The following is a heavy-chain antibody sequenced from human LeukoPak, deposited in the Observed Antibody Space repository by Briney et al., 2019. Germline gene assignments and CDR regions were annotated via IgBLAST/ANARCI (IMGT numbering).Heavy chain of an antibody. Sequence: GESLKISCQGSGYSFNSYWIAWARQMPGKGLEWMGIIYPGDSDTRYSPSFQGQVTISADKSISTAYLQWSSLKASDTAMYYCARHPRGYSSGWYFDYWGQGTLVTVSS. D-gene: IGHD6-19*01. CDR3: ARHPRGYSSGWYFDY. J-gene: IGHJ4*02. CDR2: IYPGDSDT. V-gene: IGHV5-51*01. CDR1: GYSFNSYW.